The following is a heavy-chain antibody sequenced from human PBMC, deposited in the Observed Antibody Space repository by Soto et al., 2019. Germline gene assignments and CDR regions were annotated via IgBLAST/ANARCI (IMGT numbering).Heavy chain of an antibody. J-gene: IGHJ6*02. CDR3: ARDDSGSYYWLSYGMDV. V-gene: IGHV3-74*01. CDR1: GFTFNSYW. Sequence: EVQLVESGGGLVQPGGSLRLSCAASGFTFNSYWMHWVRQAPGKGLVWVSRINSDGSSTSYADSVKGRFTISRDNAKNTLYLQMNSLRAEDTAVYYCARDDSGSYYWLSYGMDVWGQGTTVTVS. CDR2: INSDGSST. D-gene: IGHD1-26*01.